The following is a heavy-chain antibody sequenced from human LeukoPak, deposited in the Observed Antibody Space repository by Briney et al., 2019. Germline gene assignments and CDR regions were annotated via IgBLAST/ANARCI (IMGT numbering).Heavy chain of an antibody. V-gene: IGHV4-59*01. CDR3: ARDQKGTPFDY. J-gene: IGHJ4*02. Sequence: SETLSLTCIGSGGSISSYYWSWIRQPPGKGLEWIGYIYYSGSTNYNPSLKSRVTISVDTSKNQFSLKLSSVTAADTAVYYCARDQKGTPFDYWGQGTLVTVSS. CDR2: IYYSGST. D-gene: IGHD2-15*01. CDR1: GGSISSYY.